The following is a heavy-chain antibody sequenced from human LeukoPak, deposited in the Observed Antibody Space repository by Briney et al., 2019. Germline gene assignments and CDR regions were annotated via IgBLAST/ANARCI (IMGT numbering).Heavy chain of an antibody. CDR2: INPNSGGT. D-gene: IGHD4-23*01. Sequence: ASVKVSCKASGYTFTGYYMHWVRRAPGQGLEWMGRINPNSGGTNYAQKFQGRVTMTRDTSISTAYRELSRLRSDDTAVYYCARGGATVVTRPYDYWGQGTLVTVSS. J-gene: IGHJ4*02. CDR1: GYTFTGYY. V-gene: IGHV1-2*06. CDR3: ARGGATVVTRPYDY.